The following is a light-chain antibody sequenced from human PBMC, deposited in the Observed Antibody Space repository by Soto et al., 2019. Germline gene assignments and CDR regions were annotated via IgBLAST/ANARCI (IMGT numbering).Light chain of an antibody. CDR2: DNN. CDR1: SSNIGNNY. J-gene: IGLJ2*01. Sequence: QSVLTQPPSVSVAPGQKVTISCSGGSSNIGNNYVSWYQHLPGTAPKLLIYDNNKRPSGIPDRFSGSKSGTSATLGITGLQTGDEANYYCGTWDSSLSAGVFGGGTKLTVL. CDR3: GTWDSSLSAGV. V-gene: IGLV1-51*01.